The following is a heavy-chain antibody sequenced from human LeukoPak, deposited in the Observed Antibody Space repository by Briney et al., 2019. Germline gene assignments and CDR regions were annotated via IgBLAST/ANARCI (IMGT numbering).Heavy chain of an antibody. CDR2: IYYSGST. J-gene: IGHJ2*01. CDR1: GGSISSGDYY. CDR3: ARGRGYCSSTSCAKNWYFDL. D-gene: IGHD2-2*01. Sequence: SETLSLTCTVSGGSISSGDYYWSWIRQPPGKGLEWIGYIYYSGSTNYNPSLKSRVTISVDTSKNQFSLKLSSVTAADTAVYYCARGRGYCSSTSCAKNWYFDLWGRGTLVTVSS. V-gene: IGHV4-61*08.